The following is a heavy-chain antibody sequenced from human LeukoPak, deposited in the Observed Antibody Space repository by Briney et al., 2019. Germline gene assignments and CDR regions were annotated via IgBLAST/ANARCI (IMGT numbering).Heavy chain of an antibody. D-gene: IGHD3-9*01. J-gene: IGHJ4*02. V-gene: IGHV3-66*01. CDR2: VYSGDTT. CDR3: ARRLLTGYYEF. CDR1: GFTVSSTY. Sequence: GGSLRLSCAASGFTVSSTYMSWVRQAPGKGLEWVSVVYSGDTTYYADSVKGRFSISRDNSKNMLYLQMNSLRAEDTAVYYCARRLLTGYYEFWGQGTLVTDSS.